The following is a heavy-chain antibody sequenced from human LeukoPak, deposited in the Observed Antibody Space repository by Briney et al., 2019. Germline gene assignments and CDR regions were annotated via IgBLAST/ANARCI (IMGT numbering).Heavy chain of an antibody. V-gene: IGHV1-8*03. CDR1: GYTFTSYD. Sequence: ASVKVSCKASGYTFTSYDINWVRQATGQGLEWMGWMNPNSGNTGYAQKFQGRVTITRNTSISTAYTELSSLRSEDTAVYYCARSYSSGWHLKYYYYYYMDVWGKGTTVTVSS. J-gene: IGHJ6*03. D-gene: IGHD6-19*01. CDR2: MNPNSGNT. CDR3: ARSYSSGWHLKYYYYYYMDV.